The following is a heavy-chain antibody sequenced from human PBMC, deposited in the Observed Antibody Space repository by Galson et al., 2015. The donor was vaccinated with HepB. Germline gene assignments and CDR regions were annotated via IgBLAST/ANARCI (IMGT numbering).Heavy chain of an antibody. V-gene: IGHV3-30*18. J-gene: IGHJ4*02. CDR3: AKDRGYSGYDGLEY. CDR2: ISYGGSNK. D-gene: IGHD5-12*01. CDR1: GFTFNKAW. Sequence: SLRLSCAASGFTFNKAWMSWVRQTPGKGLEWVAIISYGGSNKYYADSVKGRFTISRDNSKNTLYLQMNSLRGEDTAVYYCAKDRGYSGYDGLEYWGQGTLVTVSS.